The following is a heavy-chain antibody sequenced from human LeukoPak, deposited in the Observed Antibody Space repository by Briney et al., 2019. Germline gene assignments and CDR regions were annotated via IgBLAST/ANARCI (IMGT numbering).Heavy chain of an antibody. V-gene: IGHV3-74*01. CDR2: INSDGSVT. J-gene: IGHJ4*02. CDR1: GFTFSSYW. D-gene: IGHD6-13*01. CDR3: ARGRGDSSSWYFDY. Sequence: GGSLRLSCAASGFTFSSYWMHWVRQAPGKGLLWVSRINSDGSVTTYADSVKGRFTISRDNAKNTVYLQMNDLRADDTAVYYCARGRGDSSSWYFDYWGQGTLVTVSS.